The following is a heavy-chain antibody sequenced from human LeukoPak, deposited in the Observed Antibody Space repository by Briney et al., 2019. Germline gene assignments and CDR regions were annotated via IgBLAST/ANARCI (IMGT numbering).Heavy chain of an antibody. CDR2: INPNSGGT. Sequence: ASVKVSCKASGYTFTGYYMHWVRQAPGQGLEWMGWINPNSGGTNYAQKFQGRVTMTRDTSISTAYMELSSLRSEDTAVYYCAGTSHWITMVRGFRQRWFDPWGQGTLVTVSS. CDR1: GYTFTGYY. D-gene: IGHD3-10*01. CDR3: AGTSHWITMVRGFRQRWFDP. V-gene: IGHV1-2*02. J-gene: IGHJ5*02.